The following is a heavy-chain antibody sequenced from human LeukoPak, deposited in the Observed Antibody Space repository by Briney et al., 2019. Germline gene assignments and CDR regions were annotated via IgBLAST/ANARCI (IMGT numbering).Heavy chain of an antibody. CDR1: GYTFTDYY. J-gene: IGHJ4*02. CDR2: INPNSGGT. D-gene: IGHD6-19*01. V-gene: IGHV1-2*02. CDR3: ARAIAVVDY. Sequence: ASVKVSCKASGYTFTDYYIHWVRQAPGPGLEWMGWINPNSGGTNYAQKFQGRVTMTKDTSISTAYMELSRLRSDDTAVYFCARAIAVVDYWGQGTLVTVSS.